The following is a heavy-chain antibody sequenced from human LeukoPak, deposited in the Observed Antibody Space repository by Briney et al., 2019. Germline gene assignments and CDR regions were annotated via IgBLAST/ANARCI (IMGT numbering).Heavy chain of an antibody. D-gene: IGHD3-22*01. CDR1: GDSISSSNW. J-gene: IGHJ4*02. CDR3: ARARDYDSSGYYSDRQYFDY. Sequence: SETLSLTCAVSGDSISSSNWWSWVRQPPGKGLEWIGEIYHTGTTNYSPSLKSRVTISVDKSKNQFSLKLSSVTAADTAVYYCARARDYDSSGYYSDRQYFDYWGQGTLVTVSS. V-gene: IGHV4-4*02. CDR2: IYHTGTT.